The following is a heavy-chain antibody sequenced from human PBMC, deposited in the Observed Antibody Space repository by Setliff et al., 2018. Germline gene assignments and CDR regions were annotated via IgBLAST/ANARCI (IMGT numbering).Heavy chain of an antibody. V-gene: IGHV4-38-2*01. CDR3: ARAHTWSLPNDNSGYPGWFDP. CDR1: GFSISSGYY. D-gene: IGHD3-22*01. Sequence: PSETLSLTCAVSGFSISSGYYWGWIRQPPGKGPEWIVNIHHSGKAYYNPSLKSRVTMSVDTSKNHVSLKLSSVTAADTAVYYCARAHTWSLPNDNSGYPGWFDPWGQGTLVTVSS. J-gene: IGHJ5*02. CDR2: IHHSGKA.